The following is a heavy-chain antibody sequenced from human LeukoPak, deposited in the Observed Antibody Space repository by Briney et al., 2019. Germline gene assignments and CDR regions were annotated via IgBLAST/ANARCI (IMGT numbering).Heavy chain of an antibody. V-gene: IGHV3-30*18. CDR1: GFTFSSYG. J-gene: IGHJ3*02. Sequence: GESLRLSCAASGFTFSSYGMHWVRQAPGKGLEWVAVISYDGSNKYYADSVKGRFTISRDNSKNTLYLQMNSLRAEDTAVYYCAKDLFVVVVAAAFDIWGQGTMVTVSS. D-gene: IGHD2-15*01. CDR3: AKDLFVVVVAAAFDI. CDR2: ISYDGSNK.